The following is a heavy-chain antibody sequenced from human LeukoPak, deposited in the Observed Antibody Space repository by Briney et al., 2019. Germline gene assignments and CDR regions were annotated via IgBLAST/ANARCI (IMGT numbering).Heavy chain of an antibody. J-gene: IGHJ5*02. Sequence: GASVKVSCKASGYTFTSYGISWVRQAPGQGLEWMGWISAYNGNTNYAQKLQGKVTMTTDTSTSTAYMELRSLRSDDTAVYYCARDGSVVVPAADTDNWFDPWGQGTLVTVSS. D-gene: IGHD2-2*01. CDR1: GYTFTSYG. V-gene: IGHV1-18*01. CDR3: ARDGSVVVPAADTDNWFDP. CDR2: ISAYNGNT.